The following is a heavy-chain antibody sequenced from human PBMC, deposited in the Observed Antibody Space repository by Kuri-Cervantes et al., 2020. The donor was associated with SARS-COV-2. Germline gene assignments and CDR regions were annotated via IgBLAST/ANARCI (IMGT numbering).Heavy chain of an antibody. V-gene: IGHV3-49*04. CDR2: IRSKAYGGTT. J-gene: IGHJ4*02. D-gene: IGHD2-21*02. CDR3: TLHYCGGDCYSPINC. Sequence: GESLKISCAASGFTFSSYGMHWVRQAPGKGLEWVGFIRSKAYGGTTEYAASVKGRFTISRDDSKSIAYLQMNSLRTEDTAVYYCTLHYCGGDCYSPINCWGQGTLVTVSS. CDR1: GFTFSSYG.